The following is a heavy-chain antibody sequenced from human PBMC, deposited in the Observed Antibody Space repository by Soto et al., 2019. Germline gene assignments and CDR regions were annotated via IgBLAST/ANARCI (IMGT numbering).Heavy chain of an antibody. CDR1: GHTFTSYG. J-gene: IGHJ6*02. V-gene: IGHV1-18*04. CDR2: ISAYNGNT. D-gene: IGHD3-3*01. CDR3: ARGGLFWSGYYGGRYYYYGMDV. Sequence: GASVKVSCKASGHTFTSYGISWVRQAPGQGLEWMGWISAYNGNTNYAQKLQGRVTMTTDTSTSTAYMELRSLRSDDTAVYYCARGGLFWSGYYGGRYYYYGMDVWGQGTTVTVSS.